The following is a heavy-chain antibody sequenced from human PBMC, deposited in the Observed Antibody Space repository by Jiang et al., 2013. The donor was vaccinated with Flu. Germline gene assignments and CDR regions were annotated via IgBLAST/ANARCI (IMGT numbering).Heavy chain of an antibody. V-gene: IGHV4-34*01. CDR2: INHSGST. CDR3: ASHERFNWFDP. J-gene: IGHJ5*02. Sequence: SLTCAVYGGSFSGYYWSWIRQPPGKGLEWIGEINHSGSTNYNPSLKSRVTISVDTSKNQFSLKLSSVTAADTAVYYCASHERFNWFDPWGQGTLVTVSS. CDR1: GGSFSGYY.